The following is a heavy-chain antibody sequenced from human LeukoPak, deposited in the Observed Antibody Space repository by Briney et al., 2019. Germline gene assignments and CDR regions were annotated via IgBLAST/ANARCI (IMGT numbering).Heavy chain of an antibody. V-gene: IGHV4-39*02. D-gene: IGHD6-19*01. CDR1: GGSISSSPYY. CDR3: ARGITVAGHFDY. Sequence: SETLSLTCAVSGGSISSSPYYWAWIRQPPGKGLEWIGNIYYGGSTYYNPSLKGRVTISIDTSKNHLSLIVTSVTAADTAVHYCARGITVAGHFDYWGQGTLVTVSS. CDR2: IYYGGST. J-gene: IGHJ4*02.